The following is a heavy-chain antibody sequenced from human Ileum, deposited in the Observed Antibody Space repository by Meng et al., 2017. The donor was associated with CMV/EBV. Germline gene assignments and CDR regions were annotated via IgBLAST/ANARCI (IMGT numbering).Heavy chain of an antibody. CDR3: VRAPMTTVTMGDF. D-gene: IGHD4-11*01. J-gene: IGHJ4*02. V-gene: IGHV1-2*02. CDR2: INPNGGAT. CDR1: GYTFIDYY. Sequence: ASVKVSCKASGYTFIDYYIHWVRQAPGQGLEWMGWINPNGGATNSAQKFQGRVTLSRDTSINTVYMEMTSLTFDDTAVYYCVRAPMTTVTMGDFWGQGMLVTVSS.